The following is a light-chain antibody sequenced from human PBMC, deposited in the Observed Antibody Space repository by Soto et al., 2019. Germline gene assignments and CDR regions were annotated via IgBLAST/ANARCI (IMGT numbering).Light chain of an antibody. CDR3: SSFTSTSSLV. V-gene: IGLV2-14*01. Sequence: QSVLTQPASVSGSPGQSITISCTGTGSDVGGYNYVSWYQQHPGKVPKLMIYGVSNRPSGVSDRFSGSRSGNTASLTISGLQHEQQADYYRSSFTSTSSLVFGTGTKVTV. J-gene: IGLJ1*01. CDR1: GSDVGGYNY. CDR2: GVS.